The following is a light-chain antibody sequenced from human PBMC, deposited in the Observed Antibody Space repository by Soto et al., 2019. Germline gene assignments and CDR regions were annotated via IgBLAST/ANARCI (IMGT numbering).Light chain of an antibody. CDR2: DAS. J-gene: IGKJ1*01. V-gene: IGKV1-16*01. CDR1: QNINNY. Sequence: DIQMTQSPSSLSASVGDRVTITCQASQNINNYLNWYQQKPGRAPKLLIYDASTLQSGVPSRFSGSGSGTDFTLTISSLQPDDFATYYCQQHNTYRAFGQGTKVDI. CDR3: QQHNTYRA.